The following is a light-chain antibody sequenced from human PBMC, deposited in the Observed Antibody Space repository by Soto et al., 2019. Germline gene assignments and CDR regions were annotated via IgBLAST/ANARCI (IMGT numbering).Light chain of an antibody. CDR1: QSVSTSY. J-gene: IGKJ4*01. Sequence: EIGLTQSPGTLSLSPGERATLSCRASQSVSTSYLAWYQQKPGQAPGLLIYGASSRATGIPDRFSGSGSGTDFTLTISRLEPEDFAVYYCQQYGSSPLTFGGGTKVEIK. V-gene: IGKV3-20*01. CDR3: QQYGSSPLT. CDR2: GAS.